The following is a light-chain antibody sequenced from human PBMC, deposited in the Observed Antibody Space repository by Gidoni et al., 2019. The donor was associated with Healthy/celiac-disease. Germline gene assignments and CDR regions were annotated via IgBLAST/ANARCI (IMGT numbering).Light chain of an antibody. CDR3: QQYASGT. Sequence: EIVLTQSPGTLSLSPGERATLSCRASQSVSSSNLAWYQQKPGQAPRLLIYGASSRATGIPDRFSGSGSGTDFTLTISRLEPEDFAVYYCQQYASGTFGGGTKVEIK. V-gene: IGKV3-20*01. CDR1: QSVSSSN. CDR2: GAS. J-gene: IGKJ4*01.